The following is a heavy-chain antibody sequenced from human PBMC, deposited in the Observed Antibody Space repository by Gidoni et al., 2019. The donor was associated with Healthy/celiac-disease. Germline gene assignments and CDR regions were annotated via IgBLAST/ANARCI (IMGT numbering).Heavy chain of an antibody. CDR1: GGSISSGSSY. J-gene: IGHJ4*02. D-gene: IGHD6-19*01. CDR2: IYTSGST. V-gene: IGHV4-61*02. CDR3: AREPLQSSGGRYYFDY. Sequence: QVQLQESGPGLVKPSQTLSLTCPVSGGSISSGSSYWSWIRQPAGKGLEWIGRIYTSGSTNYNPSLKSRVTISVDTSKNQFSLKLSSVTAADTAVYYCAREPLQSSGGRYYFDYWGQGTLVTVSS.